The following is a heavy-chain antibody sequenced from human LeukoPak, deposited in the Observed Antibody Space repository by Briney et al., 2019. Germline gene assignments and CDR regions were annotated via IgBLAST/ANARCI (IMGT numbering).Heavy chain of an antibody. CDR2: IYTSGST. CDR3: ARDGVYFQH. V-gene: IGHV4-4*07. Sequence: LEWIGRIYTSGSTNYNPSLKSRVTMSVDTSKNQFSLKLSSVTAADTAVYYCARDGVYFQHWGQGTLVTVSS. J-gene: IGHJ1*01. D-gene: IGHD3-16*01.